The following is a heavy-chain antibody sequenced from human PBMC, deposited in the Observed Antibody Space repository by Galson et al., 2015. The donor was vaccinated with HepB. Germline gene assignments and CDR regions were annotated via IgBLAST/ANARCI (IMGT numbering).Heavy chain of an antibody. J-gene: IGHJ5*02. CDR3: ARWRIAAAENWFDP. CDR1: GGSISSSSYY. CDR2: IYYSGST. Sequence: SETLSLTCTVSGGSISSSSYYWGWIRQPPGKELEWIGSIYYSGSTYYNPSLKSRVTISVDTSKNQFSLKLSSVTAADTAVYYCARWRIAAAENWFDPWGQGTLVTVSS. V-gene: IGHV4-39*01. D-gene: IGHD6-13*01.